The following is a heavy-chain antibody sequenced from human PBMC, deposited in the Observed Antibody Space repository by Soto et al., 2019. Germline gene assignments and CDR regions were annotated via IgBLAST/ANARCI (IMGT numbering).Heavy chain of an antibody. J-gene: IGHJ5*02. V-gene: IGHV4-34*01. Sequence: KPSETLSLTCAVYGGSFSGYYWSWIRQPPGKGLEWIGEINHSGSTNYNPSLKSRVTISVDTSKNQFSLKLSSVTAADTAVYYCARGTRYCTNGVCYGAFDPWGQGTLVTVSS. CDR1: GGSFSGYY. CDR3: ARGTRYCTNGVCYGAFDP. D-gene: IGHD2-8*01. CDR2: INHSGST.